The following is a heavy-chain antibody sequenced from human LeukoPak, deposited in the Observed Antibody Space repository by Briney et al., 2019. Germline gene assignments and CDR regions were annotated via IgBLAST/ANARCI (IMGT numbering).Heavy chain of an antibody. CDR3: ARITVDSSGWYHFDY. Sequence: GGSLRLSCAASGFTFSSYSMNWVRQAPGNGLEWVSYISSSSSTIYYADSVKGRFTISRDNAKNSLYLQKNSLRAEDTAVYYCARITVDSSGWYHFDYWGQGTLVTVSS. CDR1: GFTFSSYS. J-gene: IGHJ4*02. D-gene: IGHD6-19*01. V-gene: IGHV3-48*01. CDR2: ISSSSSTI.